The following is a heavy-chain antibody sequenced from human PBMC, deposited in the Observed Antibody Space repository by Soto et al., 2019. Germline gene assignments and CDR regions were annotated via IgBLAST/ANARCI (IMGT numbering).Heavy chain of an antibody. CDR1: DGTFIDYY. D-gene: IGHD3-16*01. CDR3: ARGGGGVFYYSYMDV. CDR2: INHSGST. J-gene: IGHJ6*03. V-gene: IGHV4-34*01. Sequence: PSQTLPVTWAVYDGTFIDYYCSWISQTTGKGLDWIGEINHSGSTNYNPSLKSRVTISVDTSKNQFSLKLSSVTAADTAVFYCARGGGGVFYYSYMDVRGKGTTVPVSS.